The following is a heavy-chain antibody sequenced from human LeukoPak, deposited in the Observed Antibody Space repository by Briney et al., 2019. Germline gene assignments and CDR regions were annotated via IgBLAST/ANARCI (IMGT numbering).Heavy chain of an antibody. CDR3: ARDSSSSFDSFDI. D-gene: IGHD6-6*01. CDR2: ISYDGTNK. CDR1: GFTFSNYA. J-gene: IGHJ3*02. Sequence: GGSLRLSCAASGFTFSNYAMHWVRQAPVKGLEWVAVISYDGTNKYYADSVKGRFTISRDNFKNTLYLQMNSLRAEDTAVYYCARDSSSSFDSFDIWGQGTMVTVSS. V-gene: IGHV3-30*04.